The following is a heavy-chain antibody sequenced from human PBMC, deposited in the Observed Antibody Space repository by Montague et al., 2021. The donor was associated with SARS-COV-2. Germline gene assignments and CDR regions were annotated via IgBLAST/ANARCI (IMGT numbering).Heavy chain of an antibody. J-gene: IGHJ4*02. Sequence: SLRLSCAASEFTFSSYAMSWVRQAPGKGLEWVSAISGSGGSTYYADSVKGRFTLSRDNSKNTLYLQMNSLRAEDTAVYYCAKAALGSSSYFDYWGQGTLVTVSS. CDR3: AKAALGSSSYFDY. CDR1: EFTFSSYA. V-gene: IGHV3-23*01. CDR2: ISGSGGST. D-gene: IGHD6-13*01.